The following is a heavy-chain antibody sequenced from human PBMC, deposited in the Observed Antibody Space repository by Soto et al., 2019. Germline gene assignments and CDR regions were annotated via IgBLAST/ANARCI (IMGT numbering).Heavy chain of an antibody. J-gene: IGHJ4*02. D-gene: IGHD6-19*01. Sequence: QVQLQQSGAGLLKPSETLSLTCAVYGESFSGYIWTWIRQTPGKGLQWIGRINHSGSAIYNPSLKSRVTISVHTSNSQFSLELSSVTAADTAVYYCARGLITGSHYSGGWYYFDSWGQGTQVTVSS. CDR3: ARGLITGSHYSGGWYYFDS. V-gene: IGHV4-34*01. CDR2: INHSGSA. CDR1: GESFSGYI.